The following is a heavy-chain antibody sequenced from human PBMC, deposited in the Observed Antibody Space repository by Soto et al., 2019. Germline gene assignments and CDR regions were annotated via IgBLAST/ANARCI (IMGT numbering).Heavy chain of an antibody. Sequence: GPTLLNPTQTLTLPCTFSAFSLITIGVGVGWIRQPPGKALEWLAFIYWDNDKRYSPSLRSRLSIAKDTSKNQVVLTMTEVDPVDTATYFCAHRRSGVSQWNYGDFDYWGQGTQVTVSS. V-gene: IGHV2-5*02. J-gene: IGHJ4*02. CDR2: IYWDNDK. CDR1: AFSLITIGVG. CDR3: AHRRSGVSQWNYGDFDY. D-gene: IGHD1-7*01.